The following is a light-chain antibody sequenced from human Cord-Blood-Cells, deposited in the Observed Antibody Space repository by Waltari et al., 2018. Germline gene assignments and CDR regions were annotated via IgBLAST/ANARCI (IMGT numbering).Light chain of an antibody. CDR2: DAS. J-gene: IGKJ1*01. CDR3: QQRSNWT. Sequence: EIVLTQSPATLSLSPGERATLSCRASQSVSSYLAWYQQKPGQAPRLLIYDASNRATGIPARFGGSGSGTDFTLTISSLEPEDFAVYCCQQRSNWTFGQGTKVEIK. CDR1: QSVSSY. V-gene: IGKV3-11*01.